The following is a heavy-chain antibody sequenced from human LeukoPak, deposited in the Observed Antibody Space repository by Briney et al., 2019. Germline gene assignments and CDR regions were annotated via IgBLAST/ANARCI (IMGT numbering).Heavy chain of an antibody. CDR2: INPNSGGT. Sequence: GASVKVSCKASGYTFTGYYMHWVRQAPGQGLEWMGWINPNSGGTNYAQKFQGRVTMTRDTSISTAYMELSRLRSDDTAVYYCAIFQGTYGDNDNDFWGQGTLVTVSS. CDR1: GYTFTGYY. J-gene: IGHJ4*02. CDR3: AIFQGTYGDNDNDF. V-gene: IGHV1-2*02. D-gene: IGHD4-17*01.